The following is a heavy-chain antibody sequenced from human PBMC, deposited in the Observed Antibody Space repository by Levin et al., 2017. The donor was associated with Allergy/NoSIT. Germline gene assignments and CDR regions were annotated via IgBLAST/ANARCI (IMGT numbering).Heavy chain of an antibody. D-gene: IGHD3-22*01. CDR2: INPGDSDT. J-gene: IGHJ4*02. CDR1: GYSFTSSW. Sequence: VASVKVSCTGSGYSFTSSWVGWVRQMPGKGLEWMGSINPGDSDTRYSPSLQGQVTISADKSITTVYLQWSSLKASDTAMYYCARLGDYYGPFDYWGQGTLVTVSS. CDR3: ARLGDYYGPFDY. V-gene: IGHV5-51*01.